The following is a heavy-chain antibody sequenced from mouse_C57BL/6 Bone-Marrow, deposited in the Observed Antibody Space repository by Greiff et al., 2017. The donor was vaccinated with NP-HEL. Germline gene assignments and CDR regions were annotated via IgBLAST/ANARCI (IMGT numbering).Heavy chain of an antibody. CDR2: IDPENGDT. D-gene: IGHD1-1*01. Sequence: EVKLQESGAELVRPGASVKLSCTASGFNIKDDYMHWVKQRPEQGLEWIGWIDPENGDTEYASKFQGKATITADTSSNTAYLQLSSLTSEDTAVYYCTTYSWNYFDYWGQGTTLTVSS. CDR1: GFNIKDDY. CDR3: TTYSWNYFDY. V-gene: IGHV14-4*01. J-gene: IGHJ2*01.